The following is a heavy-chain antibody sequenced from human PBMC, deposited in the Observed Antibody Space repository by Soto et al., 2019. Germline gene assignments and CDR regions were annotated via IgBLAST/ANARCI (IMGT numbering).Heavy chain of an antibody. V-gene: IGHV3-15*01. D-gene: IGHD4-4*01. CDR3: CVIKRRDQYSTSGYWFDP. CDR1: GFTFSHAW. CDR2: IRSKADGETK. J-gene: IGHJ5*02. Sequence: GGSLRLSCAASGFTFSHAWMSWVRQAPGKGLEWVGRIRSKADGETKDYGAPVRGRFTISRDDSQDILYLHMNSLRIEDTAVYYCCVIKRRDQYSTSGYWFDPWGPGTLVTVSS.